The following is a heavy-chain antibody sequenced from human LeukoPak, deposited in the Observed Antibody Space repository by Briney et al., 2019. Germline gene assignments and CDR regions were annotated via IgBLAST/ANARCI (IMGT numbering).Heavy chain of an antibody. CDR2: ISYDGSNK. Sequence: PGGSLRLSCEASGFTFSNNGMHWVRQAPGKGLEWVAVISYDGSNKYYADSVKGRFTISRDNANNSLYLQMNSLRAEDTAVYYCARGASRGPPQQHPVGYWGQGTLVTVSS. D-gene: IGHD6-13*01. CDR1: GFTFSNNG. V-gene: IGHV3-30*03. J-gene: IGHJ4*02. CDR3: ARGASRGPPQQHPVGY.